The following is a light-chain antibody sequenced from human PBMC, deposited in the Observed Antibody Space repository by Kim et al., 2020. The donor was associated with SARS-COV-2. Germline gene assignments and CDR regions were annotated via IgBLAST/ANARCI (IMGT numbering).Light chain of an antibody. CDR3: QQYNSYPRT. J-gene: IGKJ4*01. Sequence: DIQMTQSPSTLSASVGDRVTITCRASQGISSWLAWYQLKPEKAPKPLIYAISSLQTGVPSRFSGSGSGTDFTLTISSLQPDDFATYYCQQYNSYPRTFGGGTKVDIK. CDR1: QGISSW. CDR2: AIS. V-gene: IGKV1D-16*01.